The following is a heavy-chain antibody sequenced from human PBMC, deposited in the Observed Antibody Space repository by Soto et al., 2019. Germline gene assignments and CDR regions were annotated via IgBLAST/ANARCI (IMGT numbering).Heavy chain of an antibody. CDR3: ARIPQIAVAGTRFGYFDL. V-gene: IGHV3-33*01. J-gene: IGHJ2*01. CDR2: IWYDGSNK. D-gene: IGHD6-19*01. Sequence: GSLRLSCAASGFTFSSYGMHWVRQAPGKGLEWVAVIWYDGSNKYYADSVKGRFTISRDNSKNTLYLQTNSLGAEDTAVYYCARIPQIAVAGTRFGYFDLWGRGTLVTVSS. CDR1: GFTFSSYG.